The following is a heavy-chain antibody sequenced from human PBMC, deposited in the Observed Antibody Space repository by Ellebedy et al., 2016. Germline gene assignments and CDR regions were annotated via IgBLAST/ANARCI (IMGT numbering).Heavy chain of an antibody. V-gene: IGHV2-5*01. J-gene: IGHJ3*01. CDR3: AALKGEQVAGPYDV. D-gene: IGHD6-13*01. Sequence: SGPTLVKPTQTLTLTCTFSGFSLSTDGVGVVWIRQPPGKALEWLALIYWNDDKRYSPSLRSRLTITKDTSKNQVVLTMTNMDPVETATYYCAALKGEQVAGPYDVWGQGTMVSVSS. CDR1: GFSLSTDGVG. CDR2: IYWNDDK.